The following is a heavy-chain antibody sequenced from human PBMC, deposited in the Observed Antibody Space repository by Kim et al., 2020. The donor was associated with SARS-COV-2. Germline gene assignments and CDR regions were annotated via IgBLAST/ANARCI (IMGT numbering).Heavy chain of an antibody. CDR2: INPISGAT. CDR3: ARINADVWDYGLAV. J-gene: IGHJ6*02. D-gene: IGHD1-26*01. CDR1: GYTFSAYY. Sequence: ASVKVSCKAFGYTFSAYYLHWVRQAPGQGLEWMGRINPISGATNSSQKFQGRVSMTRDTSLNTAYMELSGLGSGDTAIFFCARINADVWDYGLAVSGQ. V-gene: IGHV1-2*06.